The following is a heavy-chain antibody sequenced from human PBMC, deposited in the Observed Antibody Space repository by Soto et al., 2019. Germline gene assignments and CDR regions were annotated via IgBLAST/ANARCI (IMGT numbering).Heavy chain of an antibody. CDR2: IYYSGST. Sequence: QVQLQESGPGLVKPSQTLSLTCTVSGGSISSGGYYWSWIRQHPGKGLEWIGYIYYSGSTYYNPSLQSRDTLSVDPSKNQFSLKLNSVTAADTAVYYCARGGNGGVDYWGQGTLVTVSS. CDR1: GGSISSGGYY. J-gene: IGHJ4*02. V-gene: IGHV4-31*03. CDR3: ARGGNGGVDY. D-gene: IGHD2-21*01.